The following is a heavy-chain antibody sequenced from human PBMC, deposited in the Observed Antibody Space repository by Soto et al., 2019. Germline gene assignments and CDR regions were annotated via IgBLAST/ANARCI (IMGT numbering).Heavy chain of an antibody. CDR3: ARQNSWFDP. CDR2: INHSGST. V-gene: IGHV4-34*01. D-gene: IGHD4-4*01. CDR1: GGSFSGYY. Sequence: SETLSLTCAVYGGSFSGYYWSWIRQPPGKGLEWIGEINHSGSTNYNPSLKSRVTISVDTSKNQFSLKLSSVTAADTAVYYCARQNSWFDPWGQGTLVTVSS. J-gene: IGHJ5*02.